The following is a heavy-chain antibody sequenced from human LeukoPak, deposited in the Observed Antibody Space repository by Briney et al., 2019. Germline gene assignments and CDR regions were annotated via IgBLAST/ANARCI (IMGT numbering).Heavy chain of an antibody. CDR1: GGSISSSTYY. D-gene: IGHD6-6*01. V-gene: IGHV4-39*01. J-gene: IGHJ6*03. Sequence: SETLSLTCTVSGGSISSSTYYWGWIRQPPGKGLEWIGNIYYSGTAYYNPSLKSRVTISVDTSKNQFSLKLSSVTAADTAVYYCARQEGSSYYYYYMDVWGQGTLVTVSS. CDR2: IYYSGTA. CDR3: ARQEGSSYYYYYMDV.